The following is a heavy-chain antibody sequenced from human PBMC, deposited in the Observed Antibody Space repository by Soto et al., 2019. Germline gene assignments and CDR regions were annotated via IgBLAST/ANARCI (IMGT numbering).Heavy chain of an antibody. J-gene: IGHJ4*02. CDR3: AKGRCSGGSCYSDY. CDR2: ISGSGGST. V-gene: IGHV3-23*01. Sequence: GGSLRLSCAASGFTFSSYGMSWVRQAPGKGLEWVSAISGSGGSTYYADSVKGRFTISRDNSENTLYLQVNSLRAEDTAVYHCAKGRCSGGSCYSDYWGQGTLVTVSS. CDR1: GFTFSSYG. D-gene: IGHD2-15*01.